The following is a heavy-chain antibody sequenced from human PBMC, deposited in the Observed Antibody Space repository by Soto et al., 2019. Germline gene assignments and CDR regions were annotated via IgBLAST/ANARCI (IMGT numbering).Heavy chain of an antibody. V-gene: IGHV3-64D*06. D-gene: IGHD2-2*02. CDR1: GFTFSGYA. Sequence: PGGSLRLSCSTSGFTFSGYAMHWVRQAPGKGLEYVSVIGNNGGSTYYADSVNGRFTISRDNSKNMLYLQMSSLRAEDTAVYYCVKALSARYNSAKAFDIWGQGTMVTVSS. CDR3: VKALSARYNSAKAFDI. CDR2: IGNNGGST. J-gene: IGHJ3*02.